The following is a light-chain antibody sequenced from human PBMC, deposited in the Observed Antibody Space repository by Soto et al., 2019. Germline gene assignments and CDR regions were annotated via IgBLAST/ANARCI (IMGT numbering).Light chain of an antibody. CDR1: QSISSY. Sequence: DIQMTQSTSSLSASVGDRVTIACRASQSISSYLNWYQQKPGKAPKLLIYAASSLQSGVPSRFSGSGSGTDFTLTISSLQPEDFATYYCQKSYSTPWTFGQGNKGDIK. CDR3: QKSYSTPWT. CDR2: AAS. V-gene: IGKV1-39*01. J-gene: IGKJ1*01.